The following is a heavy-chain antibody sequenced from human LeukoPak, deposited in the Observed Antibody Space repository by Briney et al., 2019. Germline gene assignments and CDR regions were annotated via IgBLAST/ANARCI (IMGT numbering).Heavy chain of an antibody. V-gene: IGHV4-39*01. Sequence: PSETLSLTCTVSGGSISSSSSYWGWIRQPPGKGLEWIGSIYYSGSTYYNPSLKSRVTISVDTSKNHFSLRLSSVTAADTAVYYCARHVDSSSWYSPLDYWGQGTLVTVSS. CDR3: ARHVDSSSWYSPLDY. J-gene: IGHJ4*02. CDR1: GGSISSSSSY. D-gene: IGHD6-13*01. CDR2: IYYSGST.